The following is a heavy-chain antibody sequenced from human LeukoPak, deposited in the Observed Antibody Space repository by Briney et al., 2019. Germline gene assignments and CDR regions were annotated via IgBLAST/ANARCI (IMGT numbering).Heavy chain of an antibody. D-gene: IGHD6-13*01. CDR1: GFTFDDYA. CDR3: AKDKYSSSLYYFDY. J-gene: IGHJ4*02. CDR2: ISWNSGSI. Sequence: PGRSLRLSCAASGFTFDDYAMHWVRQAPGKGLEWVSGISWNSGSIGYAGSVKGRFTISRDNAKNSLYLQMNSLRAEDTALYYCAKDKYSSSLYYFDYWGQGTLVTVSS. V-gene: IGHV3-9*01.